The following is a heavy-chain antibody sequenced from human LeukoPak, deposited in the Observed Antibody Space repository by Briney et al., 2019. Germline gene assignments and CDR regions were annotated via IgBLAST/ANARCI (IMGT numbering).Heavy chain of an antibody. V-gene: IGHV4-34*01. CDR3: ARLPGIAAAGPLDY. J-gene: IGHJ4*02. D-gene: IGHD6-13*01. CDR1: GFTFSSYS. Sequence: GSLRLSCAASGFTFSSYSLAWVRQPPGKGLEWIGEINHSGSTNYNPSLKSRVTISVDTSKNQFSLKLSSVTAADTAVYYCARLPGIAAAGPLDYWGQGTLVTVSS. CDR2: INHSGST.